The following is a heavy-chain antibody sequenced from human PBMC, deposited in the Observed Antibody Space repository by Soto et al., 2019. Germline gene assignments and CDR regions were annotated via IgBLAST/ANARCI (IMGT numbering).Heavy chain of an antibody. V-gene: IGHV1-69*13. CDR2: IIPIFGTA. CDR1: GGTFSSYA. Sequence: GASVKVSCKASGGTFSSYAISWVRQAPGQGLEWMGGIIPIFGTANYAQKFQGRVTITADESTSTAYMELSSQRSEDTAVYYCARGDSSGYYPSYYYGMGVWGQGTTVTVSS. D-gene: IGHD3-22*01. J-gene: IGHJ6*02. CDR3: ARGDSSGYYPSYYYGMGV.